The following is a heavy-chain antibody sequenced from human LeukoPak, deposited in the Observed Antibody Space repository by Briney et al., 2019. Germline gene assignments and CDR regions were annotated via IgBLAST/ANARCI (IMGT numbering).Heavy chain of an antibody. V-gene: IGHV4-30-4*08. CDR1: GGPIRSGDYY. CDR3: ARVPAAIGGFDP. D-gene: IGHD2-2*01. J-gene: IGHJ5*02. CDR2: IYYSGST. Sequence: SETLSLTCTVSGGPIRSGDYYWSWIRQPPGKGLEWIRYIYYSGSTYYNPSLKSRVTISVDTSKNQFSLKLSSVTAEDTAVYYCARVPAAIGGFDPWGQGTLVTVSS.